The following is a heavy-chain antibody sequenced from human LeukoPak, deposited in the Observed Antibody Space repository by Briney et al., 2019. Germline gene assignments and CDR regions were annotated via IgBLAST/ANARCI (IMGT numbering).Heavy chain of an antibody. CDR3: ARSGGAAAGTGGYYYYGMDV. V-gene: IGHV3-53*01. J-gene: IGHJ6*02. CDR1: GFTVSSNY. D-gene: IGHD6-13*01. CDR2: IYSGGST. Sequence: GGSLRLSCAAFGFTVSSNYMSWVRQAPGKGLEWVSVIYSGGSTYYADPVKGRFTISRDNSKNTLYLQMNSLRAEDTAVYYCARSGGAAAGTGGYYYYGMDVWGQGTTVTVSS.